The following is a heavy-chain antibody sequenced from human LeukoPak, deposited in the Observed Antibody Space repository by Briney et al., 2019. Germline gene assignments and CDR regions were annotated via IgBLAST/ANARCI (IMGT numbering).Heavy chain of an antibody. CDR1: GGSISSSSYY. CDR2: IYYSGST. CDR3: ASRGYCSGGSCYSGYYYYMDV. D-gene: IGHD2-15*01. Sequence: SSETLSLTCTVSGGSISSSSYYWGWIRQPPGKGLEWIGSIYYSGSTYYNPSLKSRVTISVDTSKNQFSLKLISVTAADTAAYYCASRGYCSGGSCYSGYYYYMDVWGKGTTVTVSS. V-gene: IGHV4-39*01. J-gene: IGHJ6*03.